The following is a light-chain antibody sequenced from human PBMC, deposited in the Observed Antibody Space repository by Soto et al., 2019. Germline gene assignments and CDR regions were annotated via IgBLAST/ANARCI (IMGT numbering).Light chain of an antibody. CDR1: KLGDKY. CDR3: QAWDSSTVV. V-gene: IGLV3-1*01. CDR2: QDS. Sequence: SYELTQPPSVSVSPGQTASITCSGDKLGDKYACWYQQKPGQSPVLVIYQDSKRPSGIPERFSGSKSGNTATLTISGTQAMDEADYYCQAWDSSTVVFGGGTKLTAL. J-gene: IGLJ2*01.